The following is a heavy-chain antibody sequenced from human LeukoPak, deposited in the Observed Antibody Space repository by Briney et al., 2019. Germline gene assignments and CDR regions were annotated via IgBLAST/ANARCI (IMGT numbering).Heavy chain of an antibody. CDR2: IYHSGST. D-gene: IGHD2-15*01. V-gene: IGHV4-30-2*01. Sequence: PSETLSLTCAVSGGSISSGGYSWSWIRQPPGKGLEWIGYIYHSGSTYYNPSLKSRVTISVDRSKNQFSLKLSSVTAADTAVYYCARGSFQYCSGGSCYNGMFDPWGQRTLVTVSS. CDR3: ARGSFQYCSGGSCYNGMFDP. CDR1: GGSISSGGYS. J-gene: IGHJ5*02.